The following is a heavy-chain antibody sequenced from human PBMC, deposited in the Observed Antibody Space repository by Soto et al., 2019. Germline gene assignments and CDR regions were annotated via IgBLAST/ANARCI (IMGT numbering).Heavy chain of an antibody. CDR2: INAANGDT. CDR3: VRRHVSATGIDWFDP. D-gene: IGHD6-13*01. Sequence: ASVKVSCKASGYTFTSYGIHWVRQAPGQRLEWMGWINAANGDTKYSPKFQGRVTITRDTSASTAYMELSSLRSEDTAVYYCVRRHVSATGIDWFDPWGQGALVTVS. CDR1: GYTFTSYG. J-gene: IGHJ5*02. V-gene: IGHV1-3*01.